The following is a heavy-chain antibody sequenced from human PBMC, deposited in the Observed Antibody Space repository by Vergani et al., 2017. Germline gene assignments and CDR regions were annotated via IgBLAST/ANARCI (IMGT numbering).Heavy chain of an antibody. Sequence: QLQLQESGPGLVKPSETLSLTCTVSGGSISSSSYYWGWIRQPPGKGLEWIGSIYTSGSTNYNPSLKSRVTISVDTSKNQFSLKLSSVTAADTAVYYCASDYCGGDCYSGGWFDPWGQGTLVTVSS. CDR3: ASDYCGGDCYSGGWFDP. V-gene: IGHV4-39*01. CDR1: GGSISSSSYY. J-gene: IGHJ5*02. CDR2: IYTSGST. D-gene: IGHD2-21*02.